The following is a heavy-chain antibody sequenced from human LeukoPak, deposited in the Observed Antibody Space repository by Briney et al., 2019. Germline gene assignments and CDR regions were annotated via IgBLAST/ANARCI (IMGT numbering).Heavy chain of an antibody. V-gene: IGHV3-7*01. D-gene: IGHD3-3*01. Sequence: PGGSLRLSRAASGLTFSSYGMHWVRQAPGKGLEWVANIKQDGSEKYYVDSVKGRFTISRDNAKNSLYLQMNSLRAEDTAVYYCARDSADFWSGQEGGGFDYWGQGTLVTVSS. CDR1: GLTFSSYG. CDR3: ARDSADFWSGQEGGGFDY. J-gene: IGHJ4*02. CDR2: IKQDGSEK.